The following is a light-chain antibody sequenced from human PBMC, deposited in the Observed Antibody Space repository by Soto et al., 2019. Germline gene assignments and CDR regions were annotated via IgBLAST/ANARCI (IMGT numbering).Light chain of an antibody. J-gene: IGKJ1*01. CDR1: QSVSSPY. CDR3: QQYVSLPIT. Sequence: DILLTQSPGTLSLSPGERATLSCRASQSVSSPYLAWYQQKPGQAPRLLIYGAFSRATGIPDRFSGSGSGTDFTLTINRVAPEDFAVYYCQQYVSLPITFGQGTKVDIK. V-gene: IGKV3-20*01. CDR2: GAF.